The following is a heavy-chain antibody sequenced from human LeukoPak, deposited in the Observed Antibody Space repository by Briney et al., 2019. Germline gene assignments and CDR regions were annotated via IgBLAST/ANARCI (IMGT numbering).Heavy chain of an antibody. CDR2: IYNSGNN. J-gene: IGHJ4*02. D-gene: IGHD1-14*01. CDR3: ATPEY. CDR1: GGSISSDY. Sequence: SETLSLTCTVSGGSISSDYWQWIRQPPGKGLEWVGYIYNSGNNHYNSSLKSRVTISIDTSKNQFSLKLASVTAAATAVYYCATPEYWGQGTLVAVSS. V-gene: IGHV4-59*08.